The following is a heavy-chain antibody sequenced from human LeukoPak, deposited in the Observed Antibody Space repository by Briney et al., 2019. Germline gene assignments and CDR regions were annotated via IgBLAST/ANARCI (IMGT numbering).Heavy chain of an antibody. Sequence: SVKVSCKASGYTFTGYYMHWVRQAPGQGLEWMGGIIPIFGTANYAQKFQGRATITTDESTSTAYMELSSLRSGDTAVYCCAIGDCSGGSCLLYYYYYMDVWGKGTTVTVSS. J-gene: IGHJ6*03. V-gene: IGHV1-69*05. D-gene: IGHD2-15*01. CDR2: IIPIFGTA. CDR3: AIGDCSGGSCLLYYYYYMDV. CDR1: GYTFTGYY.